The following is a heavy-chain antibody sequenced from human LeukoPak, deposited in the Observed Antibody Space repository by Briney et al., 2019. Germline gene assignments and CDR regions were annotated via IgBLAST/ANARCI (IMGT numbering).Heavy chain of an antibody. CDR1: GFTFSSYG. CDR3: ARDQASSGSYENY. Sequence: GGSLRLSCAAPGFTFSSYGMHWVRQAPGKGLERAAAIWYDGSNKYYADSVKGRFTISRDNSKNTLYLHMNSLRAEDTAVYYCARDQASSGSYENYWGQGILVTVSS. D-gene: IGHD3-10*01. J-gene: IGHJ4*02. CDR2: IWYDGSNK. V-gene: IGHV3-33*01.